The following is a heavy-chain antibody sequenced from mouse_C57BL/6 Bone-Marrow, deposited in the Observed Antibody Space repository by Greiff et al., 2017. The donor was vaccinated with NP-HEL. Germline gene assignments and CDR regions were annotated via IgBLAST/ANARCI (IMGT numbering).Heavy chain of an antibody. CDR3: ARDSPYGNYVPYFDY. V-gene: IGHV3-6*01. J-gene: IGHJ2*01. Sequence: EVHLVESGPGLVKPSQSLSLTCSVTGYSITSGYYWNWIRQFPGNKLEWMGYISYDGSNNYNPSLKNRISITRDTSKNQFFLKLNSVTTEDTATYYCARDSPYGNYVPYFDYWGQGTTLTVSS. CDR2: ISYDGSN. D-gene: IGHD2-1*01. CDR1: GYSITSGYY.